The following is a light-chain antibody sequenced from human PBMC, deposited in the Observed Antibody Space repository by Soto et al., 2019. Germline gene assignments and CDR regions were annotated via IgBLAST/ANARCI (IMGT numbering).Light chain of an antibody. CDR3: QQSYSTPPLFT. J-gene: IGKJ3*01. Sequence: PSSLSASVGDSVTITCRASQSISSYLNWYQQKPGKAPKLLIYAASSLQIGVPSRFSGSGSGTDFTLTISSLQPEDFATYYCQQSYSTPPLFTFGPGTKVDIK. CDR2: AAS. V-gene: IGKV1-39*01. CDR1: QSISSY.